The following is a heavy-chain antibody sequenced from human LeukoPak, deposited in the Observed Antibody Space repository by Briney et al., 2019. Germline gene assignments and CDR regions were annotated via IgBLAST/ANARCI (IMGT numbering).Heavy chain of an antibody. Sequence: GGSLRLSCAASGFTFSPLGMNWVRQAPGRGLEWVTYISSDSSNTYYADSVKGRYTISRDNAKNSLYLQLNSLRDEDTAVYYCARGRGLTLSYHYFDYWGQGTLVTVS. CDR1: GFTFSPLG. J-gene: IGHJ4*02. V-gene: IGHV3-48*02. D-gene: IGHD3-10*01. CDR3: ARGRGLTLSYHYFDY. CDR2: ISSDSSNT.